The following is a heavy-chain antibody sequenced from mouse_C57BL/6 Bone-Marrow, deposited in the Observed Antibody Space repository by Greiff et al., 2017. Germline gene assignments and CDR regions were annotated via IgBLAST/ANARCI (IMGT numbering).Heavy chain of an antibody. D-gene: IGHD2-4*01. Sequence: EVQLQQSGAELVRPGASVKLSCTASGFNIKDDYMHWVKQRPEQGLEWIGWIDPENGDTEYAPKFQGKATITADTSSTTAYLQISSLPSEDTAVYDSTTYDYDGAGYFDDWGKGTSVTVSS. V-gene: IGHV14-4*01. CDR1: GFNIKDDY. J-gene: IGHJ1*03. CDR3: TTYDYDGAGYFDD. CDR2: IDPENGDT.